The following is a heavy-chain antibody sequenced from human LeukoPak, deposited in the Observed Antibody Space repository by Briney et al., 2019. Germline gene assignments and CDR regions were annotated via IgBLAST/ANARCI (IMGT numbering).Heavy chain of an antibody. CDR3: ASPSHYCSGGSCYSNWFDP. D-gene: IGHD2-15*01. CDR1: GYTFTAYY. CDR2: INPNSGGT. Sequence: ASVKVSCKASGYTFTAYYMHWVRQAPGQGLEWMGWINPNSGGTNYAQKFQGRVTTTRDTSISTAYMELSRLTSDDTAVYYCASPSHYCSGGSCYSNWFDPWGQGTLVTVSS. J-gene: IGHJ5*02. V-gene: IGHV1-2*02.